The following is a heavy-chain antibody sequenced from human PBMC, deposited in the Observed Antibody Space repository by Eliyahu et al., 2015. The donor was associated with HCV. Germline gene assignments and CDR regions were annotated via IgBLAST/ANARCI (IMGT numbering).Heavy chain of an antibody. D-gene: IGHD1-26*01. J-gene: IGHJ4*02. CDR2: ISSNGGST. Sequence: EVQLVESGGGLVQPGGSLXLSCSASGFTFXTYAMHWVRQAPGKGLEYVSVISSNGGSTYYADSVKGRFTISRDNSNNTLYLQMVGLRAEDTAVYYCVKGKMREPIDYWGQGTLVTVSS. V-gene: IGHV3-64D*06. CDR1: GFTFXTYA. CDR3: VKGKMREPIDY.